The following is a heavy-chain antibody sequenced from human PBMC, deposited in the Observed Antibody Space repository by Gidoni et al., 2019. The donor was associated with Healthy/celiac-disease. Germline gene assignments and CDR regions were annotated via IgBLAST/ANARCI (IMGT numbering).Heavy chain of an antibody. J-gene: IGHJ4*02. Sequence: QITLKESGPTLVKPTPTLTLTCTFSGFSLSTSGVGVGWIRQPPGKALAWLALIYWNDDKRYSPSLKSRLTITKDTSKNQVVLTMTNMDPVDTATYYCARQMAVPNHFDYWGQGTLVTVSS. CDR2: IYWNDDK. CDR3: ARQMAVPNHFDY. CDR1: GFSLSTSGVG. V-gene: IGHV2-5*01. D-gene: IGHD4-4*01.